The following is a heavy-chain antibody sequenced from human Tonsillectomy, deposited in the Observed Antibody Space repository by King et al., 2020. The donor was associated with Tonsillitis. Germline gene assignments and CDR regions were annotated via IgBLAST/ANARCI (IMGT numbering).Heavy chain of an antibody. CDR2: XXXXXXNX. D-gene: IGHD6-6*01. CDR1: GFTFSHHA. J-gene: IGHJ4*02. CDR3: AIFGSIAGRRDY. Sequence: VQLVQSGGGVVQPGXSLRLSCXASGFTFSHHALHXVRXXXGXXLXXXXXXXXXXXNXXYXXXVKXXFTISRDXXRNTLYLQMNSLRTEDTAVYYCAIFGSIAGRRDYWGQGTLVSVSS. V-gene: IGHV3-30*02.